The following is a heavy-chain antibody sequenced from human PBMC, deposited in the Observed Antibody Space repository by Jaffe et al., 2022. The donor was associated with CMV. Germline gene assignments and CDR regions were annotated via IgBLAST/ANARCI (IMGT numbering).Heavy chain of an antibody. Sequence: QVTLKESGPVLVKPTETLTLTCTVSGFSLSNARMGVSWIRQPPGKALEWLAHIFSNDEKSYSTSLKSRLTISKDTSKSQVVLTMTNMDPVDTATYYCAYSSSSADHYYYYGMDVWGQGTTVTVSS. V-gene: IGHV2-26*01. D-gene: IGHD6-6*01. CDR3: AYSSSSADHYYYYGMDV. J-gene: IGHJ6*02. CDR2: IFSNDEK. CDR1: GFSLSNARMG.